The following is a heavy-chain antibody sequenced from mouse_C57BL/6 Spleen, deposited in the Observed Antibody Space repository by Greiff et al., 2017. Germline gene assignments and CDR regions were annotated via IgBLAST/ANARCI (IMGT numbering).Heavy chain of an antibody. D-gene: IGHD2-3*01. CDR1: GFNIKDDY. J-gene: IGHJ4*01. CDR2: IDPENGDT. V-gene: IGHV14-4*01. Sequence: VQLQQSGAELVRPGASVKLSCTASGFNIKDDYMHWVKQRPEQGLEWIGWIDPENGDTAYASKFQGKATITADTSSNTAYLQLSSLTSEDTAVYYCTGYYVGAMDYWGQGTSVTVSS. CDR3: TGYYVGAMDY.